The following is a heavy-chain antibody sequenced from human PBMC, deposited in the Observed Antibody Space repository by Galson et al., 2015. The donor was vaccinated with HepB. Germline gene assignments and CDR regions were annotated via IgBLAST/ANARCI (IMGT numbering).Heavy chain of an antibody. CDR1: GFTFSNYY. V-gene: IGHV3-11*06. CDR2: ISSSSSYT. Sequence: SLRLSCAASGFTFSNYYMSWIRQAPGKGLEWVSYISSSSSYTNYADSVKGRFTISRDNAKNSLYLQMNSLRAEDTAVYYCARTPSDYYFDYWGQGTLVTVSS. J-gene: IGHJ4*02. CDR3: ARTPSDYYFDY.